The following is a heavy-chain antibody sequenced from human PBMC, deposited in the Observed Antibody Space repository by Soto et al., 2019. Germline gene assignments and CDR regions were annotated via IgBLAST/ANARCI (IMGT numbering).Heavy chain of an antibody. CDR3: ARENWNYDYYYGMDV. J-gene: IGHJ6*02. Sequence: ASVKVSCKASGYPFTTYGITWVRQAPGQGLEWLGWISAYTDNTNYAQNLQGRVTMTTDTSTSTAYMELRSLRSDDTAVYYCARENWNYDYYYGMDVWGQGTTVTVS. D-gene: IGHD1-1*01. V-gene: IGHV1-18*04. CDR2: ISAYTDNT. CDR1: GYPFTTYG.